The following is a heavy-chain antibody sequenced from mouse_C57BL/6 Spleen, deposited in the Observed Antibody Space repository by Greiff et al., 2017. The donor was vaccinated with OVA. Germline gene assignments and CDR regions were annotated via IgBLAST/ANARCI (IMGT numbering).Heavy chain of an antibody. CDR2: ISYDGSN. D-gene: IGHD2-3*01. Sequence: EVQLVESGPGLVKPSQSLSLTCSVTGYSITSGYYWNWIRQFPGNKLEWMGYISYDGSNNYNPSLKNRISITRDTSKNQFFLKLNSVTTEDTVTYYCARVDGYFYYYAMDYWGQGTSVTVSS. CDR3: ARVDGYFYYYAMDY. CDR1: GYSITSGYY. J-gene: IGHJ4*01. V-gene: IGHV3-6*01.